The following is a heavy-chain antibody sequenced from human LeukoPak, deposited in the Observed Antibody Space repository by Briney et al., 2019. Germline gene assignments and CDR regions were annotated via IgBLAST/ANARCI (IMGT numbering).Heavy chain of an antibody. D-gene: IGHD3-22*01. J-gene: IGHJ5*02. Sequence: PGGSLRLSCAASGFTFSSYSMNWVRQAPGKGLEWVSSISSSSSYIYYADSVKGRFTIPRDNAKNSLYLQMNSLRAEDTAVYYCARGVTMIVDSWGQGTLVTVSS. V-gene: IGHV3-21*01. CDR2: ISSSSSYI. CDR1: GFTFSSYS. CDR3: ARGVTMIVDS.